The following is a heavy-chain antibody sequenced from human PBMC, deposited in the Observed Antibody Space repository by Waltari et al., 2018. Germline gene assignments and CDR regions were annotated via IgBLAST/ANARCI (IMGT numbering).Heavy chain of an antibody. CDR2: IKQDGSEK. V-gene: IGHV3-7*01. Sequence: EVQLVESGGGLVQPGGSLRLSCAASGFTFSSYWMSWVRQAPGKGLEWVANIKQDGSEKYYVDSVKGRFTISRDNAKNSLYLQMNSLRAEDMAVYYCARVPLVGAAGTGWLSYWGQGTLVTVSS. CDR3: ARVPLVGAAGTGWLSY. CDR1: GFTFSSYW. D-gene: IGHD6-13*01. J-gene: IGHJ4*02.